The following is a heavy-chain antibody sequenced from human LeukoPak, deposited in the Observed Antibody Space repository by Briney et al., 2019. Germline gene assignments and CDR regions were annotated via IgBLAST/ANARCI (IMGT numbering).Heavy chain of an antibody. D-gene: IGHD1-26*01. V-gene: IGHV1-2*02. CDR3: ASGRIVGAEEAFDI. CDR1: GYTFTSYY. Sequence: ASVKVSCKASGYTFTSYYMHWVRQAPGQGLEWMGWINPNSGGTNYAQKFQGRVTMTRDTSISTAYMELSRLRSDDTAVYYCASGRIVGAEEAFDIWGQGTMVTVSS. CDR2: INPNSGGT. J-gene: IGHJ3*02.